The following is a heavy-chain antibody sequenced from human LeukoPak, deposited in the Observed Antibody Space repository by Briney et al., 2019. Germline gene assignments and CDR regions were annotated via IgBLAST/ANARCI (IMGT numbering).Heavy chain of an antibody. J-gene: IGHJ4*02. D-gene: IGHD2-21*02. Sequence: GRSLRLSCAGSGFTFSNYGMHWVRQAPGKGLEWVAVISYDGKVKYYADSVKGRFTISRDNSKNTLYLEMNSLRGEDTAVYYCAAMVVTVEAFDYWGQGTLVTVSS. CDR3: AAMVVTVEAFDY. CDR2: ISYDGKVK. V-gene: IGHV3-30*03. CDR1: GFTFSNYG.